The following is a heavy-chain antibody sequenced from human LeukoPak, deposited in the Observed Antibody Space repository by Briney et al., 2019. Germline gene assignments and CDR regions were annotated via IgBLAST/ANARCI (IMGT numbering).Heavy chain of an antibody. V-gene: IGHV3-30*02. CDR2: IWYDGSNK. D-gene: IGHD2-15*01. Sequence: HSGGSLRLSCAASGLTFRSYGMHWVRQAPGKGLEWEAFIWYDGSNKYYADSVKGRFTISRDNSRNTLFLQMNSLRVEDTAVYYCATDRATQYFDYWGQGTLVSVPS. CDR1: GLTFRSYG. CDR3: ATDRATQYFDY. J-gene: IGHJ4*02.